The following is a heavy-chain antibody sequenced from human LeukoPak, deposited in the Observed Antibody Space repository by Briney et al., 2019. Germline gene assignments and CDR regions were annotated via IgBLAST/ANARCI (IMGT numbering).Heavy chain of an antibody. D-gene: IGHD3-22*01. Sequence: SETLSLTCAVYGGSFSGYYWSWIRQPPGKGLEWIGEINHSGSTNYNPSLKSRVTISVDTSRNQFSLKLSSVTAADTAVYYCARGRGYYYDSSGYSILYWGQGTLVTDSS. CDR3: ARGRGYYYDSSGYSILY. V-gene: IGHV4-34*01. CDR2: INHSGST. CDR1: GGSFSGYY. J-gene: IGHJ4*02.